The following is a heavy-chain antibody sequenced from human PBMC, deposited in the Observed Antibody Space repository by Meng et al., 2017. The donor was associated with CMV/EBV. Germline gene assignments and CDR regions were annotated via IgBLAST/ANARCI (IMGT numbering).Heavy chain of an antibody. D-gene: IGHD3-10*01. CDR1: GFTFSSYA. Sequence: LSLSCAASGFTFSSYAIHWVRQAPGKGLEWVAVISYDGSNKYYADSVKGRFTISRDNSKNTLYLQMNSLRAEDTAVYYCASDRGFGDLDSWGQGTLVTVSS. CDR3: ASDRGFGDLDS. J-gene: IGHJ4*02. V-gene: IGHV3-30-3*01. CDR2: ISYDGSNK.